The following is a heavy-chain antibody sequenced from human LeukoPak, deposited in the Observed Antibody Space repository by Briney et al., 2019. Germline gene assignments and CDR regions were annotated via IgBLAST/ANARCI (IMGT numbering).Heavy chain of an antibody. CDR1: GFTFSSYA. Sequence: PGGSLRLSCAASGFTFSSYAMSWVRQAPGKGLEWVSGISGSGGSTYYADSVKGRFTISRDNSKNTLYLQMNSLRAEDTAVYYCAKDHGSGSYVWDYWGQGTLVTVSS. V-gene: IGHV3-23*01. D-gene: IGHD3-10*01. CDR2: ISGSGGST. CDR3: AKDHGSGSYVWDY. J-gene: IGHJ4*02.